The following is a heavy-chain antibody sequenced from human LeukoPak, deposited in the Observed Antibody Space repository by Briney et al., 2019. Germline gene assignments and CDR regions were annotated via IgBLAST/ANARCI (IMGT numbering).Heavy chain of an antibody. Sequence: SEALSLTCTVSGGSISSYYWSWIRQPPGKGLEWIGYIYYSGSTSYNPSLKSRVTISVDTSKNHFSLKLSSVTAADTAVYYCARYSGSYPHDAFDIWGQGTMVTVSS. CDR2: IYYSGST. J-gene: IGHJ3*02. V-gene: IGHV4-59*01. D-gene: IGHD1-26*01. CDR3: ARYSGSYPHDAFDI. CDR1: GGSISSYY.